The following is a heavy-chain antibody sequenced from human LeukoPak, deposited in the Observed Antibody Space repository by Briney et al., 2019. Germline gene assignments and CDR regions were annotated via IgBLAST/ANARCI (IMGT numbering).Heavy chain of an antibody. D-gene: IGHD4-23*01. Sequence: GGSLRLSCTASGFTFGDYAMSWFRQAPGKGLGWVGFSRAKTYGGTTQYAASVKDRFTISRDDSKSIAYLQMNSLKAEDTAVYYCARADYGGNAGGFWGQGTLVTVSS. CDR2: SRAKTYGGTT. CDR1: GFTFGDYA. CDR3: ARADYGGNAGGF. V-gene: IGHV3-49*03. J-gene: IGHJ4*02.